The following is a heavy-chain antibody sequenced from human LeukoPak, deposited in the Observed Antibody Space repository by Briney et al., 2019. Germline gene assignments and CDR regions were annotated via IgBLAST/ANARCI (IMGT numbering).Heavy chain of an antibody. CDR1: GYTFTSYG. Sequence: ASVKVSCKASGYTFTSYGISWVRQAPGQGLEWMGWIIAYNGNTNYAQKLQGRVTMTTDTSTSTAYMELRSLRSDDTAVYYCARPYVRGYSYGDFDYWGQGTLVTVSS. V-gene: IGHV1-18*01. CDR2: IIAYNGNT. CDR3: ARPYVRGYSYGDFDY. D-gene: IGHD5-18*01. J-gene: IGHJ4*02.